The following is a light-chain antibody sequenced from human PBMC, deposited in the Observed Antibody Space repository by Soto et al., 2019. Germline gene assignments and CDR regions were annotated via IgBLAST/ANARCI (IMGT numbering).Light chain of an antibody. V-gene: IGLV2-14*01. J-gene: IGLJ1*01. CDR1: SSDVGGYNY. Sequence: QLVLTQPASVSGSPGQSITISCTGTSSDVGGYNYVSWYQQHPGKAPKLMIHDVSNRPSGVSNRFSGSKSGNTASLTISGLQAEDEADYYCSSYTSSSTLFVFGTGTKVTVL. CDR3: SSYTSSSTLFV. CDR2: DVS.